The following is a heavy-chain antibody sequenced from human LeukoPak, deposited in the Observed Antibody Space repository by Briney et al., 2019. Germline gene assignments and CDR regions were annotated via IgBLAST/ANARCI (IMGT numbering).Heavy chain of an antibody. V-gene: IGHV3-23*01. D-gene: IGHD3-3*01. J-gene: IGHJ4*02. Sequence: GGSLRLSCAASGFTFSSYAMSWVRQAPGKGLEWVSAISGSGGSTYYADSVKGRFTISRDNSKNTLYLQMNSLRAEDTAVYYCARPGPIGDFWSGYDHSYFDYWGQGTLVTVSS. CDR2: ISGSGGST. CDR3: ARPGPIGDFWSGYDHSYFDY. CDR1: GFTFSSYA.